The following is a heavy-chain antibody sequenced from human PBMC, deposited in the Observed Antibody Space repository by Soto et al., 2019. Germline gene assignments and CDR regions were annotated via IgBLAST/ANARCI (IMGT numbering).Heavy chain of an antibody. D-gene: IGHD6-19*01. V-gene: IGHV4-59*01. CDR1: AGSISRSY. Sequence: TLSLTCSVSAGSISRSYSSCIRHSPGKGQKWLGYVYYTGSPNYSPSLRSRVSISVDTSKIEFSLRLSSVTAADTAVYFCARSVAVPGAHIDYWGQGTQVTLSS. CDR3: ARSVAVPGAHIDY. J-gene: IGHJ4*02. CDR2: VYYTGSP.